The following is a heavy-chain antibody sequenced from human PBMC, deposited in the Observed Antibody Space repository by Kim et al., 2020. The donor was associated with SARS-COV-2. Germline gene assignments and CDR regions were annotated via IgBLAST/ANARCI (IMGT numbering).Heavy chain of an antibody. V-gene: IGHV4-39*02. Sequence: STYYNLSLKSRVTISVDTSKNHFSLKLGSVTAADTAVYYCARLVTLGYFDYWGQGTLVTVSS. D-gene: IGHD2-8*02. CDR2: ST. CDR3: ARLVTLGYFDY. J-gene: IGHJ4*02.